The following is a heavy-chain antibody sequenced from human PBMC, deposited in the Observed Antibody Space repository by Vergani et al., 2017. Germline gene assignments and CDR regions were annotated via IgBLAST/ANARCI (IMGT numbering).Heavy chain of an antibody. V-gene: IGHV3-23*04. Sequence: EVQLVESGGGLVKPGGSLRLSCAASGFTFIMHAMSWVRQAPGKGLEWVSTLSASDRRTHYADSVKGRFTISRDNAKNSLHLQMNNLRAEDTAVYYCARRDSSSPALDYWGQGTLVTVSS. CDR3: ARRDSSSPALDY. CDR2: LSASDRRT. CDR1: GFTFIMHA. D-gene: IGHD6-6*01. J-gene: IGHJ4*02.